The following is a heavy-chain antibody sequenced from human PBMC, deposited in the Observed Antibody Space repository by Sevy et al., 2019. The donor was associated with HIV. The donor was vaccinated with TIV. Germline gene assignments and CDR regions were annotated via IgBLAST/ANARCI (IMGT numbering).Heavy chain of an antibody. CDR3: ANSRGRYEGSSWLYYYYIMDV. D-gene: IGHD6-13*01. V-gene: IGHV3-30*18. J-gene: IGHJ6*02. CDR1: GFSFSRHG. Sequence: GGSLGLSCVADGFSFSRHGMHWARQAPGKGLEWVAVISDDGSDKEYAESVKGRFTVSRDNSKDTVYLQMNRLRLDDTAVYYCANSRGRYEGSSWLYYYYIMDVWGQGTTVTVSS. CDR2: ISDDGSDK.